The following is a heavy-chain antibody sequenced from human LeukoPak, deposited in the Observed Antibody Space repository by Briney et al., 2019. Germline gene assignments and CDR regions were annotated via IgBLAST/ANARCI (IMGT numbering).Heavy chain of an antibody. CDR3: VREVAVSGTENGAFNV. D-gene: IGHD6-19*01. V-gene: IGHV3-30-3*01. CDR1: GFSFSNYA. J-gene: IGHJ6*02. CDR2: ISFDGTNK. Sequence: GGSLRLSGAASGFSFSNYAMHWVRQAPGKGLEWVAVISFDGTNKYYADSVKGRLTISRDNSENTLHLQMNSLRAEDTAVYFCVREVAVSGTENGAFNVWGPGTTVTVSS.